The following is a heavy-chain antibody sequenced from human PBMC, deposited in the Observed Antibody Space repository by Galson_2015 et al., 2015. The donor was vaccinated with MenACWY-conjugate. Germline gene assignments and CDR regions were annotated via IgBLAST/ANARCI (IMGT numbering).Heavy chain of an antibody. Sequence: SLRLSCAASGFTFSNYGMNWVRQAPGKGLEWVSTIRSGGHNTFYADSVNGRFTISRDDSKNTLHLQMDSLRAEDTAVYYCAKPLSSGSYFDYWGQGFLVTVSS. CDR1: GFTFSNYG. CDR2: IRSGGHNT. CDR3: AKPLSSGSYFDY. D-gene: IGHD3-22*01. J-gene: IGHJ4*02. V-gene: IGHV3-23*01.